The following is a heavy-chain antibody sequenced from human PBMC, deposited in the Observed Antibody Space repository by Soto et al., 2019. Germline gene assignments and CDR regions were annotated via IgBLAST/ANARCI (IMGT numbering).Heavy chain of an antibody. V-gene: IGHV3-21*01. CDR2: ISSSSGYI. CDR1: GFTFSSYS. D-gene: IGHD3-10*01. J-gene: IGHJ4*02. CDR3: ARRGVTMVRGVITPLFDY. Sequence: GGSLRLSCAASGFTFSSYSMNWVRQAPGKGLEWVSSISSSSGYIYYADSVKGRFTISRDNAKNSLYLQMNSLRAEDTAVYYCARRGVTMVRGVITPLFDYWGQGTLVTVSS.